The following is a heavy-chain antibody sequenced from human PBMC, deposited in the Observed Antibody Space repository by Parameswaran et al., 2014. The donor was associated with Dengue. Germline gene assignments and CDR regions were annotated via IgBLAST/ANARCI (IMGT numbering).Heavy chain of an antibody. CDR3: ARAGYYDSSGWLDP. J-gene: IGHJ5*02. D-gene: IGHD3-22*01. V-gene: IGHV4-59*01. Sequence: RWIRQPPGKGLEWIGYIYYRGSATYNPSLNSRATMSVDPSKNQISLKLTYVTAADTAVYYCARAGYYDSSGWLDPWGQGALVTVSS. CDR2: IYYRGSA.